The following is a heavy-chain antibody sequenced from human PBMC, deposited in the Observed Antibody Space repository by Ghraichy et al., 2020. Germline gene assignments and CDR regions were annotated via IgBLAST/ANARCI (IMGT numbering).Heavy chain of an antibody. D-gene: IGHD6-13*01. J-gene: IGHJ4*02. CDR3: ARGPVSSSWYHKSPLDY. Sequence: SETLSLTCAVYGGSFSGYYWSWIRQPPGKGLEWIGEINHSGSTNYNPSLKSRVTISVDTSKNQFSLKLSSVTAADTAVYYCARGPVSSSWYHKSPLDYWGQGTLVTVSS. CDR2: INHSGST. CDR1: GGSFSGYY. V-gene: IGHV4-34*01.